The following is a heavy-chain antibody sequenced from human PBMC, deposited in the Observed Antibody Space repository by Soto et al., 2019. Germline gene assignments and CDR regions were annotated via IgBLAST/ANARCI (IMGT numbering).Heavy chain of an antibody. D-gene: IGHD5-12*01. CDR2: IIPILGIA. Sequence: QVQLVQSGAEVKKPGSSVKVSCKASGGTFSSYTISWVRQAPGQGLEWMGRIIPILGIANYAQKFQGRVTIXXDXSXXTAYMERSSLRSEDTAVYYCTHLDVAIVATITDDYWGQGTLVTVSS. V-gene: IGHV1-69*02. J-gene: IGHJ4*02. CDR1: GGTFSSYT. CDR3: THLDVAIVATITDDY.